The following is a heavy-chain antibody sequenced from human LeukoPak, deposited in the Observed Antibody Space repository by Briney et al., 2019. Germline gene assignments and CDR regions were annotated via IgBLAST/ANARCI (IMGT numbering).Heavy chain of an antibody. CDR1: GGSISSSSYS. J-gene: IGHJ5*02. CDR2: IYYSGST. CDR3: ARLGSGSYPMKYNWFDP. D-gene: IGHD1-26*01. Sequence: SETLSLTCTVSGGSISSSSYSWGWIRQPPGKGLEWIGSIYYSGSTYYNPSLKSRVTISVDTSKNQFSLKLSSVTAADTAVYYCARLGSGSYPMKYNWFDPWGQGTLVTVSS. V-gene: IGHV4-39*01.